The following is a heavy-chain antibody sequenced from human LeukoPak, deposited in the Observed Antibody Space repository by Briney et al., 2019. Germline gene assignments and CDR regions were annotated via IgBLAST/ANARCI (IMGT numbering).Heavy chain of an antibody. J-gene: IGHJ4*02. Sequence: GGSLRLSCAASGFTFSSYAMSWVRQAPGKGLEWVPGISGSSGSTHYADSVKGRFTISRDNSKNTLYLQMNSLRAEDTAVYYCATVVVTSDYWGQGTLVTVSS. V-gene: IGHV3-23*01. CDR1: GFTFSSYA. CDR2: ISGSSGST. D-gene: IGHD2-21*02. CDR3: ATVVVTSDY.